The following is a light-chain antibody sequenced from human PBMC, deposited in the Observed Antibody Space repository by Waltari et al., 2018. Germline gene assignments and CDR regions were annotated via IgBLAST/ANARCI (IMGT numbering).Light chain of an antibody. CDR1: QSVSTN. CDR3: QQRSSLSWT. J-gene: IGKJ1*01. Sequence: IVLTQSPVILSLSPGERATLSCRASQSVSTNLAWYQQRLGQAPRLLPYGASNRATDIPPRFSGSGSGTDFTLTISSLEPEDFAVYYCQQRSSLSWTFGQGTKVEIK. V-gene: IGKV3-11*01. CDR2: GAS.